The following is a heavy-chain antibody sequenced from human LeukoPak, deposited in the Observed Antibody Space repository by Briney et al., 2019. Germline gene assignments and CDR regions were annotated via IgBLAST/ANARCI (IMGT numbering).Heavy chain of an antibody. J-gene: IGHJ4*02. CDR3: ARVESSWYIEK. D-gene: IGHD6-13*01. CDR2: IYYSGST. V-gene: IGHV4-59*01. Sequence: SETLSLTCTVSGGSISSYYWSWIRQPPGKGLEWIGYIYYSGSTPYNPSLKSGVTISVGTSKTQFSLTLSSVTAADTAVYYCARVESSWYIEKWGQGTLVTVSS. CDR1: GGSISSYY.